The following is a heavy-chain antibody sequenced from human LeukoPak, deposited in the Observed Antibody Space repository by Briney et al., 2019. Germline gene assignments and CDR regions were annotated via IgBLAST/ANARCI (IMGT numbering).Heavy chain of an antibody. J-gene: IGHJ6*04. Sequence: SETLSLTCTVSGYSISSGYYWGWIRQPPGKGLEWIGSIYHGGNTYYNASLKSRVTFSVDTSKNQFSLKLSSVTAADTAVYYCARIDIPYGMDVWGKGTTVTVSS. CDR3: ARIDIPYGMDV. CDR1: GYSISSGYY. CDR2: IYHGGNT. D-gene: IGHD3-16*02. V-gene: IGHV4-38-2*02.